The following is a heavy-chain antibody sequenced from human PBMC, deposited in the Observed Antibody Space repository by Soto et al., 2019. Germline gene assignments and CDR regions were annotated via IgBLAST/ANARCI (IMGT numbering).Heavy chain of an antibody. CDR1: GFTVSNAW. J-gene: IGHJ4*02. D-gene: IGHD3-16*01. CDR3: TTNKPSGDYIWGSYRPHDY. V-gene: IGHV3-15*01. CDR2: IKSKTDGGTT. Sequence: PGGSLRLSCAGSGFTVSNAWMSWVRQAPGEGLEWVGRIKSKTDGGTTDYAAPVKGRFTISSDDSKNTLYLQMNSLKTEDTAVYYCTTNKPSGDYIWGSYRPHDYWGQGTLVTVS.